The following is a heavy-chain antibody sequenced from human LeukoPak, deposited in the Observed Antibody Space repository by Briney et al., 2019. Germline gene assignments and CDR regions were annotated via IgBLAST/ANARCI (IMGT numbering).Heavy chain of an antibody. CDR1: GYTFTGYY. D-gene: IGHD6-13*01. V-gene: IGHV1-2*02. Sequence: GASVKVSCKASGYTFTGYYMHWVRQAPGQGLEWMGWINPNSGGTNYAQKFQGRVTMTRDTSITTAYLEVSSLRSDDTAVYYCARGEYSSSWDHYYFDYWGQGTLVTVSS. CDR3: ARGEYSSSWDHYYFDY. J-gene: IGHJ4*02. CDR2: INPNSGGT.